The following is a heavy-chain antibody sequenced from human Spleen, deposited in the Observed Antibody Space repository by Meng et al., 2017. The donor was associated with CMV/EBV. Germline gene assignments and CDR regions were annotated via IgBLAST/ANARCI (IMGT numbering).Heavy chain of an antibody. V-gene: IGHV3-74*01. CDR1: GFTFSSYW. J-gene: IGHJ4*02. CDR3: AVSSGYYSF. D-gene: IGHD3-22*01. Sequence: GESLKISCAASGFTFSSYWMDWVRQAPGKGLVWVSRIDGDGIRTSYADSMKGRFTISRDNAKNTLYLQMNSLRAEDTAVYYCAVSSGYYSFWGQGTLVTVSS. CDR2: IDGDGIRT.